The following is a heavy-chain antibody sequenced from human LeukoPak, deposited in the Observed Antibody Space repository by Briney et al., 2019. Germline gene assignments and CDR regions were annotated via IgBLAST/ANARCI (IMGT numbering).Heavy chain of an antibody. CDR3: ARFVGSGDERYFHY. Sequence: SETLSLTCTVSGGPISSYYWSWIRQPAGKGLEWIGRIYTSGSTNYNPSLKSRVTMSVDTSKNQFSLKLSSVTAADTAVYYSARFVGSGDERYFHYWGQGTLVTVSS. J-gene: IGHJ4*02. CDR2: IYTSGST. CDR1: GGPISSYY. V-gene: IGHV4-4*07. D-gene: IGHD7-27*01.